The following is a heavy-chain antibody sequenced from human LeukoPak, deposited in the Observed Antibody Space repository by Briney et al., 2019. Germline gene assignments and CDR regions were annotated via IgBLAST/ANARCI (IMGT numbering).Heavy chain of an antibody. CDR1: GGSFSGYY. Sequence: PSETLSLTCAVYGGSFSGYYWSWIRQPPGKGLEWIGEINHSGSTNYNPSLKSRVTISVDTSKNQFSLKLSSVTAADTAVYYYARRKAVAGYTFDYWGQGTLVTVSS. CDR3: ARRKAVAGYTFDY. V-gene: IGHV4-34*01. D-gene: IGHD6-19*01. J-gene: IGHJ4*02. CDR2: INHSGST.